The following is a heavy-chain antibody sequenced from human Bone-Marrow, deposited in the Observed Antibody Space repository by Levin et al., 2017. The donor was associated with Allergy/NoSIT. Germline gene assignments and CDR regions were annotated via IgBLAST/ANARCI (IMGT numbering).Heavy chain of an antibody. CDR1: GFSFNSYA. V-gene: IGHV3-23*01. CDR3: AKGFTLYYYYNGMDV. J-gene: IGHJ6*01. D-gene: IGHD2-15*01. CDR2: ISGLGPNT. Sequence: GGSLRLSCEVSGFSFNSYAMNWVRQAPGKRLEWVSSISGLGPNTYYADSVKGRFTISRDSSKNTPYLQMDSLRAEDTAVYYCAKGFTLYYYYNGMDVWGQGTTVTVSS.